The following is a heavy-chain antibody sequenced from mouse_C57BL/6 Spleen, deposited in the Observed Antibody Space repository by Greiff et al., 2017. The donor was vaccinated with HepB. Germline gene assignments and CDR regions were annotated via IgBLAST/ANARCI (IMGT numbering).Heavy chain of an antibody. CDR3: ARWGGNYGGGFDY. CDR2: IYPRSGNT. D-gene: IGHD2-1*01. CDR1: GYTFTSYG. Sequence: VKLMESGAELARPGASVKLSCKASGYTFTSYGISWVKQRTGQGLEWIGEIYPRSGNTYYNEKFKGKATLTADKSSSTAYMELRSLTSEDSAVYFGARWGGNYGGGFDYWGQGTTLTVSS. J-gene: IGHJ2*01. V-gene: IGHV1-81*01.